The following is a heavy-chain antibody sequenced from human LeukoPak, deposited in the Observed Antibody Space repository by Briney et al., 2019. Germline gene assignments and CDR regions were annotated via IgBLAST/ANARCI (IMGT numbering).Heavy chain of an antibody. Sequence: GGTLRLSCAASGFTFSSYGMSWVRQAPGKGLEWVSGINWNGGSTGYADSVKGRFTISRDNAKNSLYLQMNSLRAEDTALYYCARDAGSGWYFDYWGQGTLVTVSS. CDR1: GFTFSSYG. CDR3: ARDAGSGWYFDY. V-gene: IGHV3-20*04. D-gene: IGHD6-19*01. CDR2: INWNGGST. J-gene: IGHJ4*02.